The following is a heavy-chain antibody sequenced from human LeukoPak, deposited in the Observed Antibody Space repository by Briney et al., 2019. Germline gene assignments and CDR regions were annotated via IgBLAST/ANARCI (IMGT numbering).Heavy chain of an antibody. CDR2: INWRSGSI. D-gene: IGHD4-23*01. Sequence: PGRSLRLSCAASGFTFGDYAMHWVRQAPGKGLEWVTGINWRSGSIGYADSVKGRFTISRDNAKNSLYLQMNSLKAEDTALYYCARDYGGNYWYFDLWGRGTLVTVSS. CDR1: GFTFGDYA. J-gene: IGHJ2*01. V-gene: IGHV3-9*01. CDR3: ARDYGGNYWYFDL.